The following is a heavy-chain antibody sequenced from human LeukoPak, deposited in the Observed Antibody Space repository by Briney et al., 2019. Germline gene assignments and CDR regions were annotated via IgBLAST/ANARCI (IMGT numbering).Heavy chain of an antibody. D-gene: IGHD1-1*01. V-gene: IGHV3-74*01. CDR3: AKVTVATADNYYYYGMDV. CDR2: INSDGTRT. CDR1: GFAFNDCW. J-gene: IGHJ6*02. Sequence: GGSLRLSCAASGFAFNDCWMNWVRQVPGKGLMWVARINSDGTRTTYADPVKGRFTISRDNSKNTLYLQMNSLRGEDTAVYYCAKVTVATADNYYYYGMDVWGQGTTVTVSS.